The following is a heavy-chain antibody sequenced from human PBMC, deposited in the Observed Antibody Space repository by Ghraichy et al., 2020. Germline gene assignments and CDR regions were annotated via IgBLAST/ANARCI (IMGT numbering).Heavy chain of an antibody. CDR1: GFIVNTVY. CDR3: ARDAYYYDSSGAPELGMDV. V-gene: IGHV3-66*01. CDR2: IYSGGST. D-gene: IGHD3-22*01. J-gene: IGHJ6*02. Sequence: GGSLRLSCSASGFIVNTVYMNWVRQAPGKGLEWVSVIYSGGSTNYAASVKGRCTISRDSSKNVVYLLMNSLRAEDTAVYYCARDAYYYDSSGAPELGMDVWGQGTTVTVSS.